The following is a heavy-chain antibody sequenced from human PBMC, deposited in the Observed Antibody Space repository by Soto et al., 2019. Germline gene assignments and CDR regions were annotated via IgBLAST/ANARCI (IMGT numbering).Heavy chain of an antibody. Sequence: SETLSLTCTVSGASISNSDWSWIRQPPGKRLEWIGYIYYSGSTNYNPSLESRVTISVDTSKNQFSLKLSSVTAADTAVYYCARRYGDAFDYWGQGTLVTVSS. D-gene: IGHD4-17*01. CDR3: ARRYGDAFDY. CDR1: GASISNSD. V-gene: IGHV4-59*08. CDR2: IYYSGST. J-gene: IGHJ4*02.